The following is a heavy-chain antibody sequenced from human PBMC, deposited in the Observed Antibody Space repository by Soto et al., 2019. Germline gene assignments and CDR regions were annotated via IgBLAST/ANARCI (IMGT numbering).Heavy chain of an antibody. CDR1: CSTFTSSG. J-gene: IGHJ5*02. CDR2: ISAYNGNT. D-gene: IGHD6-19*01. CDR3: ARVPLGYSSGWYADFDP. Sequence: KRSFKPSCSTFTSSGISWVRPAPGPGLEWMGWISAYNGNTNYAQKLQGRVTMTTDTSTSTAYMELRSLRSDDTAVYYCARVPLGYSSGWYADFDPWGQGNRVTVSA. V-gene: IGHV1-18*04.